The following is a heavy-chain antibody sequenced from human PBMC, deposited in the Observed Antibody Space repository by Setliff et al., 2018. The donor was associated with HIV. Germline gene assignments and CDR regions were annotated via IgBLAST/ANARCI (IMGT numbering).Heavy chain of an antibody. CDR1: GDSIRSYY. J-gene: IGHJ5*02. V-gene: IGHV4-59*01. D-gene: IGHD6-6*01. Sequence: SETLSLTCTVSGDSIRSYYWSWIRQSPGKGLEWIGYVYYTGSTNCNPSLKSRVTISVDTSKNQFSLKLNSVTAADTALYYCARGVPTGIDRFDPWGQGRPVTVSS. CDR3: ARGVPTGIDRFDP. CDR2: VYYTGST.